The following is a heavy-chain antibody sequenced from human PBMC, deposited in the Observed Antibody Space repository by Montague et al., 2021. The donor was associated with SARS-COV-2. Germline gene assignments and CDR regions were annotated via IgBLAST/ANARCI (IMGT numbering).Heavy chain of an antibody. CDR3: AADYGERDWFDP. V-gene: IGHV4-39*01. CDR1: GGSISSSSYY. J-gene: IGHJ5*02. Sequence: SETLSLTCTVSGGSISSSSYYWGWIRQPPGKGLEWIVSIYYSGSTYYNPSLKSRVAISVDTSKNQFSLKLSSVTAADTAVYYCAADYGERDWFDPWGQGTLVTVSS. CDR2: IYYSGST. D-gene: IGHD4-17*01.